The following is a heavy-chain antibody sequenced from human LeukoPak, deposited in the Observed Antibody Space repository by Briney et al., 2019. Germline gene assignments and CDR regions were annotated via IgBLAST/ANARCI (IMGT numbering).Heavy chain of an antibody. V-gene: IGHV3-20*04. J-gene: IGHJ4*02. CDR2: INWNGGST. CDR3: ARDPPPAKVGSGSYVGYFDY. Sequence: GGSLRLSCAASGFTFDDYGMSWVRQAPGKGLEWVSGINWNGGSTGYADSVKGRFTISRDNAKNSLYLQMNSLRAEDTALYYCARDPPPAKVGSGSYVGYFDYWGQGTLVTVSS. CDR1: GFTFDDYG. D-gene: IGHD3-10*01.